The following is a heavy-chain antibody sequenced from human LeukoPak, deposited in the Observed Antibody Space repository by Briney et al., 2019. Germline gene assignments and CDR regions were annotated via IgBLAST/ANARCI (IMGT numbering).Heavy chain of an antibody. V-gene: IGHV3-21*01. CDR3: ARDRGSGWYRADYFDY. CDR2: ISSSSSYI. D-gene: IGHD6-19*01. CDR1: GFTFSSYS. Sequence: GGSLRLSCAASGFTFSSYSMNWVRQAPGKGLEWVSSISSSSSYIYYADSVKGRFTISRDNAKNSLYLQMNSLRAEDTALYYCARDRGSGWYRADYFDYWGQGTLVTVSS. J-gene: IGHJ4*02.